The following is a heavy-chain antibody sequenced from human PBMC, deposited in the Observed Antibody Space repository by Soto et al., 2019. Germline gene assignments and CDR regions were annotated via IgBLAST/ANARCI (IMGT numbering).Heavy chain of an antibody. V-gene: IGHV4-59*01. CDR3: ARDRIRSCSTDWPEWFDP. D-gene: IGHD2-2*01. J-gene: IGHJ5*02. CDR2: IHYSGST. CDR1: GGSINNYY. Sequence: PSETLSLTCTVSGGSINNYYWSWIRQPPGKGLEWIGYIHYSGSTNYNPSLKSRVTISLDTSKNQFSLKLSSVTAADTAVYYCARDRIRSCSTDWPEWFDPWGQGTLVTVSS.